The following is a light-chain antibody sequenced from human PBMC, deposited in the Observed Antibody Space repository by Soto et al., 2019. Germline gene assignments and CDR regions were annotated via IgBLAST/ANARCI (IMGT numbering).Light chain of an antibody. CDR2: GAS. CDR1: ESVSSS. Sequence: EIWLTQSPATLSVSPGERATLSCRASESVSSSLAWYQHKPGQPPRLLIYGASTRATGIPAMFSGSGSGTHFTHPIRSLQSEDFAVYYCQQYKDWPPVTFGPGTKMEIK. CDR3: QQYKDWPPVT. V-gene: IGKV3-15*01. J-gene: IGKJ3*01.